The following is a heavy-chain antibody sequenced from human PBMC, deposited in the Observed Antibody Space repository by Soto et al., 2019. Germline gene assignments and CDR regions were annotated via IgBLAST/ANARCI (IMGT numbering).Heavy chain of an antibody. V-gene: IGHV4-61*01. CDR3: ARGRVLYSSSWGYNWFDP. CDR2: IFHFGKA. CDR1: GASVNSANFH. Sequence: PSETLSLTCTVSGASVNSANFHWSWIRQPPGKGLEWIGYIFHFGKANYNPSLKSRVTISIDTSKNQFSLNLSSVTAADTAVYYCARGRVLYSSSWGYNWFDPWGQGTLVTVSS. D-gene: IGHD6-13*01. J-gene: IGHJ5*02.